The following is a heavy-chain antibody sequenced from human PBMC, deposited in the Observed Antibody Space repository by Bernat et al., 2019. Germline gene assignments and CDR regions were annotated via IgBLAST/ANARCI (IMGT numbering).Heavy chain of an antibody. Sequence: QLQLQESGPGLVKPSETLSLTCTVSGCSISSSSYYWGWIRQPPGKGLEWIGSIYYSGSTYYNPSLKSRVTISVDTSKNQFSLKLSSVTAADTAVYYCARKDGTTNLRRGAFDYWGQGTLVTVSS. D-gene: IGHD1-1*01. J-gene: IGHJ4*02. CDR2: IYYSGST. CDR1: GCSISSSSYY. CDR3: ARKDGTTNLRRGAFDY. V-gene: IGHV4-39*01.